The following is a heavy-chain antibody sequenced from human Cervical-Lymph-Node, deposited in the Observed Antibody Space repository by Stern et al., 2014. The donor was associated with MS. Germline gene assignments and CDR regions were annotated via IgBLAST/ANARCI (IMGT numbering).Heavy chain of an antibody. V-gene: IGHV4-30-4*01. J-gene: IGHJ5*02. CDR1: GGSIRSDDYY. D-gene: IGHD3-9*01. CDR3: ARTDILLIDH. CDR2: IYYSENT. Sequence: VQLVESGPGLVKPSQTLSLTCTVSGGSIRSDDYYWTWIRQPPGNGLEWIGYIYYSENTYYNPSLRGRVTISVDTSKNQFSLKLNSVTDADTAVYYCARTDILLIDHWGQGTRVTVSS.